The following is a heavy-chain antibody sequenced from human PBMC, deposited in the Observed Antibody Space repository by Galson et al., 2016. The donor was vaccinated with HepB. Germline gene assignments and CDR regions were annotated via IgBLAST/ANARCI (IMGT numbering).Heavy chain of an antibody. CDR3: AKEGDDYKDDAFDI. Sequence: GKGLEWVSSIRGPGGGTYYAAPVKGRFTISRDNSKNTLFLQMNSLRAEDTAVYYCAKEGDDYKDDAFDIWGQGTVVTVSS. V-gene: IGHV3-23*01. CDR2: IRGPGGGT. D-gene: IGHD5-24*01. J-gene: IGHJ3*02.